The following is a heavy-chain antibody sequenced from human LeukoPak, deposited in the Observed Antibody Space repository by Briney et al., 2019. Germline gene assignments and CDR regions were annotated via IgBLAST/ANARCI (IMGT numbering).Heavy chain of an antibody. D-gene: IGHD3-16*01. V-gene: IGHV1-24*01. Sequence: ASVKVSCKVSGYTLTELSMHWVRQAPGKGLEWMGGFDPEDGETIYAQKFQGRVTMTEDISTDTAYMELSSLRSEDTAVYYCATYDYVWGSNNRYFDYWGQGTLVTVSS. J-gene: IGHJ4*02. CDR1: GYTLTELS. CDR3: ATYDYVWGSNNRYFDY. CDR2: FDPEDGET.